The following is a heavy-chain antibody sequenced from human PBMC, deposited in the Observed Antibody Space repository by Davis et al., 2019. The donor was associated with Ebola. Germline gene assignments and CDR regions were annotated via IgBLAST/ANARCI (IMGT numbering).Heavy chain of an antibody. D-gene: IGHD3-22*01. J-gene: IGHJ4*02. CDR2: IYTNGIT. CDR3: ARDRQDSRAYGF. V-gene: IGHV4-61*09. Sequence: SETLSLTCNVSGASISSSFFSWTWVRQPAGKGLEWIGHIYTNGITKFNPALESRVTISLDPSQNQFSLRLKSVTAADTAMYFCARDRQDSRAYGFWGQGTLVTVSS. CDR1: GASISSSFFS.